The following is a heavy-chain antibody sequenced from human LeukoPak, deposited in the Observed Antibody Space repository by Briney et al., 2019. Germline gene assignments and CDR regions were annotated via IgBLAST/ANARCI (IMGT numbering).Heavy chain of an antibody. CDR3: AKGDTVIVPAATDY. Sequence: GRSLRLSCAASGFTLSSYATSWVSQVPRKGMEWASEITSSGGSTYYADSVKVRFTIPRDKSQNRVYLQMNSLRAEDTAVYYCAKGDTVIVPAATDYWGQGTLVTVSS. V-gene: IGHV3-23*01. D-gene: IGHD2-2*01. CDR2: ITSSGGST. J-gene: IGHJ4*02. CDR1: GFTLSSYA.